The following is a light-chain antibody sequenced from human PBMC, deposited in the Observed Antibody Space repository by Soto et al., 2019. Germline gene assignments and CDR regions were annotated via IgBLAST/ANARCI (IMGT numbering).Light chain of an antibody. CDR3: RHFNTWQAT. J-gene: IGKJ1*01. Sequence: EIVMTQSPATLSVSPGERATLSCRASQSVSSNLAWYQQKPGQAPRLLIYGASTRATGIPARFSGSGSGTEFTLTISSLRFENYAFFYGRHFNTWQATFGKGTRWKSN. CDR2: GAS. CDR1: QSVSSN. V-gene: IGKV3-15*01.